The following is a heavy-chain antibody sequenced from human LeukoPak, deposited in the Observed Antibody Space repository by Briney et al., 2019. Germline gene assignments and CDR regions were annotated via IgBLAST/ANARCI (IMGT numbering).Heavy chain of an antibody. J-gene: IGHJ4*02. D-gene: IGHD3-3*01. Sequence: PSETLSLTCTVSGGSISSSSYYWGWIRQPPGKGLEWIGSIYYSGSTYYNPSLKSRVTTSVDTSKNQFSLKLSSVTAADTAVYYCARGTLIHQYYDFWSGLGHSYYFDYWGQGTLVTVSS. V-gene: IGHV4-39*07. CDR1: GGSISSSSYY. CDR2: IYYSGST. CDR3: ARGTLIHQYYDFWSGLGHSYYFDY.